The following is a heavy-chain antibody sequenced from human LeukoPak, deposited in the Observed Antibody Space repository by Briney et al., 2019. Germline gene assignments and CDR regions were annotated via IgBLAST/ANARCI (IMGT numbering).Heavy chain of an antibody. CDR2: THYSGST. Sequence: PSETLSLTCTVSGGSISSYYWSWIRQPPGKGLEWIGYTHYSGSTNYNPSLKSRVTMSVDTSKNQFSLKVTSVTAADTAVYYCARDGRHDNNHWFDSWGQGTLVTVSA. J-gene: IGHJ5*01. CDR1: GGSISSYY. CDR3: ARDGRHDNNHWFDS. D-gene: IGHD5-24*01. V-gene: IGHV4-59*01.